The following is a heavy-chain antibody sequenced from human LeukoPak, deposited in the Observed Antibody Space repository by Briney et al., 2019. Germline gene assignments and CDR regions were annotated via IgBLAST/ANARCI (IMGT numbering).Heavy chain of an antibody. CDR2: IIPMFGTA. CDR1: GYTFTSYA. Sequence: GASVKVSCKASGYTFTSYAMNWVRQAPGQGLEWMGGIIPMFGTADYAQKFQGRVTITADESTSTAYMQLSSLRSEDTAVYYCARGAYSSGSYYFDHWGQGTLVTVSS. V-gene: IGHV1-69*13. D-gene: IGHD6-19*01. J-gene: IGHJ4*02. CDR3: ARGAYSSGSYYFDH.